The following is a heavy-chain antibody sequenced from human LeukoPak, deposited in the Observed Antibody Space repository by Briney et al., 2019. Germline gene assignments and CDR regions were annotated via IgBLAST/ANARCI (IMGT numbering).Heavy chain of an antibody. J-gene: IGHJ3*02. CDR2: INHSGST. Sequence: SETLSLTCAVYGGSFSGYYWSWIRQPPGKGLEWIGEINHSGSTYYSPSLKSRVTISLDTSRNQFSLKLNSVTAADTAVYYCAKSNGYGLVDIWGQGTMVTVSS. V-gene: IGHV4-34*01. CDR3: AKSNGYGLVDI. D-gene: IGHD3-10*01. CDR1: GGSFSGYY.